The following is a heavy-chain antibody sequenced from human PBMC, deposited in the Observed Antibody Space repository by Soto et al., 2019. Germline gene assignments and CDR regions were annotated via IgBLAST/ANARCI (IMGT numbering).Heavy chain of an antibody. CDR1: GFSLTTSGVG. CDR3: AHSTTTVTWWFDP. D-gene: IGHD4-17*01. V-gene: IGHV2-5*02. CDR2: IYWDDDK. Sequence: QITLKESGPTLVKPTQTLTLTCTFSGFSLTTSGVGVGWIRQPPGKALEWLALIYWDDDKRYSPSLKSRLTITKTTSKTQVLLTMTNIDPADSATYFCAHSTTTVTWWFDPWGQGTLVTVSS. J-gene: IGHJ5*02.